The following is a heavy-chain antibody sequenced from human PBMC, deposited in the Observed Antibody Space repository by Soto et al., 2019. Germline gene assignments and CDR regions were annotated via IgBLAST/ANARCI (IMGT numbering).Heavy chain of an antibody. CDR2: IKSKTDGGTT. D-gene: IGHD2-8*01. V-gene: IGHV3-15*07. J-gene: IGHJ4*02. CDR3: TTRYCTNGVCSSPRYYFDY. Sequence: GGSLRLSCAASGFTFSNAWMNWVRQAPGKGLEWVGRIKSKTDGGTTDYAAPVKGRFTISRDDSKNTLYLQMNSLKTEDTAVYYCTTRYCTNGVCSSPRYYFDYWGQGTLVTVSS. CDR1: GFTFSNAW.